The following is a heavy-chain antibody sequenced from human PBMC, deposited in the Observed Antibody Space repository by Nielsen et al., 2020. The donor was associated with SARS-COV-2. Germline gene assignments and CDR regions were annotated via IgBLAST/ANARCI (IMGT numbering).Heavy chain of an antibody. D-gene: IGHD4-17*01. J-gene: IGHJ4*02. CDR1: GFTFSSYG. CDR3: AKDLYGDFPFLDY. CDR2: ISYDGSNK. Sequence: GGSLRLSCAASGFTFSSYGMHWVRQAPGKGLEWVAVISYDGSNKYYADSVKGRFTISRDNSKNTLYLQMNSLRAEDTAVYYCAKDLYGDFPFLDYWGQGTLVTVSS. V-gene: IGHV3-30*18.